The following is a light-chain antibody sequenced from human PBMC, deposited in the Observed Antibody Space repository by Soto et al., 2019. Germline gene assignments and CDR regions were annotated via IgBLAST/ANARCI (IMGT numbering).Light chain of an antibody. CDR2: GAS. V-gene: IGKV3-20*01. CDR1: QSVSSSY. CDR3: QQYYSFPWT. J-gene: IGKJ1*01. Sequence: EIVLTQSPGTLSLSPGERVTLSCRASQSVSSSYLAWYQQKPGQAPRLLIYGASSRATGIPDRFSGSGSGTDFTLTISRLEPEDFATYYCQQYYSFPWTFGQGTKVEIK.